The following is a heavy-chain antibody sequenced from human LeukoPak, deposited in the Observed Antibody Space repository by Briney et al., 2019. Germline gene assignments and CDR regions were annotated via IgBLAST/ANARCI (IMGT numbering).Heavy chain of an antibody. CDR1: GFTFSAYT. V-gene: IGHV3-48*01. CDR2: ISSSSSAA. Sequence: PGGSLRLSCAASGFTFSAYTMTWVRQAPGKGLEWVSYISSSSSAAYYADSVRGRFTISRDNAKNSLYLHMNSLRAEDTAVYYCARVPSGPGGYWGQGTLVTVSS. CDR3: ARVPSGPGGY. J-gene: IGHJ4*02. D-gene: IGHD2-15*01.